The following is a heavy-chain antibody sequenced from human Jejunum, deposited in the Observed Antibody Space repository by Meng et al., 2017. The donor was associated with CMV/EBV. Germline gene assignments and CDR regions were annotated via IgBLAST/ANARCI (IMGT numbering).Heavy chain of an antibody. CDR1: GDSVSNNSAA. CDR2: TYYRSKYYN. CDR3: ARDWGDVRGGFDF. J-gene: IGHJ4*02. D-gene: IGHD3-10*02. V-gene: IGHV6-1*01. Sequence: QQASPGLVKPSQTLSRPCALSGDSVSNNSAAWNWIRQSPSRGLEWLGRTYYRSKYYNDYALSVKSRITINPDTSKNQFSLQLNSVTPEDTAIYYCARDWGDVRGGFDFWGQGTLVTVSS.